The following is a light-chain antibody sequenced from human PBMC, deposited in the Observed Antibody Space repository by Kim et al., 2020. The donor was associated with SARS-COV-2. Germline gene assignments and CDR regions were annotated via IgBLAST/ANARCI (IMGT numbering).Light chain of an antibody. CDR1: QGISSW. Sequence: PATLSASVGDRVTITCQASQGISSWLALYQQKPGNATELLIYDASNLESGVPSRFCGSGSGTEFTLTIGSLQPDDFAAYNCQQYGAFGQGTKVDIK. V-gene: IGKV1-5*01. CDR2: DAS. CDR3: QQYGA. J-gene: IGKJ1*01.